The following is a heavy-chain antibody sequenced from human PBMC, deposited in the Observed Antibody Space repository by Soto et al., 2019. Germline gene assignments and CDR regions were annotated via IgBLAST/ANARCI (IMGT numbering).Heavy chain of an antibody. D-gene: IGHD3-16*02. J-gene: IGHJ6*02. CDR3: ARVNYDYVWGSYRPYGMDV. V-gene: IGHV4-30-2*01. CDR2: IYHSGST. CDR1: GGSISSGGYS. Sequence: QLQLQESGSGLVKPSQTLSLTCAVSGGSISSGGYSWSWIRQPPGKGLEWIGYIYHSGSTYYNPSLKSRGTISVARSKDQFSLKLSSVTAADTAVYYWARVNYDYVWGSYRPYGMDVWGQGTTVTVSS.